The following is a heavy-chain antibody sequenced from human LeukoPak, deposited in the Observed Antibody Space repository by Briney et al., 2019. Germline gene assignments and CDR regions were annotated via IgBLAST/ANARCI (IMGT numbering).Heavy chain of an antibody. CDR1: GFSFSTYW. CDR2: INGDVSST. V-gene: IGHV3-74*01. Sequence: GGSLRLSCAASGFSFSTYWMHWVRHAPGKGPVWVSRINGDVSSTAYGGSVKGRFTISRDNAKNTLYLQMNGLRVEDTAVYYCARALGDIRGQGTLVTVSS. J-gene: IGHJ4*02. CDR3: ARALGDI.